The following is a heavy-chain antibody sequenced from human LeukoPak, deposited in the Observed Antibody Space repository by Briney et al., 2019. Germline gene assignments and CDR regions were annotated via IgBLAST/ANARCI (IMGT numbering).Heavy chain of an antibody. CDR1: GGSISSSSYY. CDR2: IYYSGST. J-gene: IGHJ6*03. Sequence: SGTLSLTCTVSGGSISSSSYYWGWIRQPPGKGLEWIGSIYYSGSTYYNPSLKSRVTISVDTSKNQFSLKLSSVTAADTAVYYCARVYDNYMDVWGKGTTVTVSS. V-gene: IGHV4-39*01. CDR3: ARVYDNYMDV.